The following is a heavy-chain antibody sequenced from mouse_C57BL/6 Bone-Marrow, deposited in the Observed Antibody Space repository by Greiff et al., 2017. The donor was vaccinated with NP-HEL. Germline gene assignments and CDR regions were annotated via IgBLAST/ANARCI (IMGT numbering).Heavy chain of an antibody. CDR3: ARQNYYGITPVDY. CDR1: GFTFSSYG. Sequence: DVQLVESGGDLVKPGGSLKLSCAASGFTFSSYGMSWVRQTPDKRLEWVATISSGGSYTYYPASVKGRFTISRDNAKNTLYLQMSSLKSEDTAMYYGARQNYYGITPVDYWGQGTTLTVSS. V-gene: IGHV5-6*01. J-gene: IGHJ2*01. D-gene: IGHD1-1*01. CDR2: ISSGGSYT.